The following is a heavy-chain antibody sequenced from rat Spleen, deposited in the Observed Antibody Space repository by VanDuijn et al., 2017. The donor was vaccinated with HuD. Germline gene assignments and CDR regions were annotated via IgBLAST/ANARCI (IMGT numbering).Heavy chain of an antibody. V-gene: IGHV2-1*01. Sequence: QVQLKESGPGLVQPSQTLSLTCTVSGFSLTSYDMHWVRQPPGKGLEWMGLMWSGGGTAYNSAIKSRLSISRDTSKSQVFLKMNSLQTEDTAMYFCARHLTTPFDYWGHGVMVTVSS. CDR1: GFSLTSYD. CDR3: ARHLTTPFDY. CDR2: MWSGGGT. J-gene: IGHJ2*01. D-gene: IGHD1-10*01.